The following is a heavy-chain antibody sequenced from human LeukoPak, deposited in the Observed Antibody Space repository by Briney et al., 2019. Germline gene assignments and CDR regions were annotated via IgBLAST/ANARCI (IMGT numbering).Heavy chain of an antibody. J-gene: IGHJ3*01. CDR3: ARVWLGWPPDAFDV. CDR1: GFTFSSYG. V-gene: IGHV3-48*04. CDR2: ISSSGSTI. Sequence: GGSLRLSCAASGFTFSSYGMHWVRQAPGKGLEWVSYISSSGSTIYYADSVKGRFTISRDNAKNSLYLQMNSLRAEDTAVYYCARVWLGWPPDAFDVWGQGTMVTVSS. D-gene: IGHD3-9*01.